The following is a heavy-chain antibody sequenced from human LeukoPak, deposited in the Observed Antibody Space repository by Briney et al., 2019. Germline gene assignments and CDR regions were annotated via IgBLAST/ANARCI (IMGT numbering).Heavy chain of an antibody. CDR1: GFTFSSYA. V-gene: IGHV3-30-3*01. D-gene: IGHD1-7*01. CDR3: ASVTGTSRGDY. Sequence: GRSLRLSCAASGFTFSSYAMHWVRQAPGKGLEWVAVISYDGSNKYYADSVKGRFTISRDNSKNTLYLQMNSLRAEDTAVYYCASVTGTSRGDYWGQGTLVTVSS. J-gene: IGHJ4*02. CDR2: ISYDGSNK.